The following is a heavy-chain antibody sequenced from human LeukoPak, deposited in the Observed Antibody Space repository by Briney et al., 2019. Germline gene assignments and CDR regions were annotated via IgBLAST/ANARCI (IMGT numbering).Heavy chain of an antibody. CDR2: IYYSGIT. CDR3: ARGSEYAYGFDF. CDR1: GGSISSYY. V-gene: IGHV4-59*01. Sequence: SQTLTLTCTVSGGSISSYYWIWIRQAPGKGLEWIGYIYYSGITNYNPPLKSRVTISVGTSKLQFSLKLNAVTAADTAVYYCARGSEYAYGFDFWGQGTLVTVSS. J-gene: IGHJ4*02. D-gene: IGHD3-10*01.